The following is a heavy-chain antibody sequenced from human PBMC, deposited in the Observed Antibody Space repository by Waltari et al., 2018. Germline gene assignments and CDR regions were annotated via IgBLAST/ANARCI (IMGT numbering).Heavy chain of an antibody. D-gene: IGHD3-9*01. J-gene: IGHJ6*02. V-gene: IGHV1-2*02. CDR1: GYTFTGYY. Sequence: QVQLVQSGAEVKKPGASVKVSCKASGYTFTGYYMHWVRQAPGQGLEWMGWINPNSGGTNYAQKFQGRVTMTRDTSISTAYMELSSLRSEDTAVYYCARGVSRYFDWLGSGMDVWGQGTTVTVSS. CDR3: ARGVSRYFDWLGSGMDV. CDR2: INPNSGGT.